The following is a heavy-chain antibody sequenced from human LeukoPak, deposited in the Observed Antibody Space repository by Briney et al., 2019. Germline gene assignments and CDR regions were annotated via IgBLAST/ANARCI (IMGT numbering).Heavy chain of an antibody. V-gene: IGHV1-46*01. CDR3: ARDQRVGYYFDY. Sequence: ASVKVSCKASGYTFTSYYMHWVRQAPGQGLEWMGIINPSGGSTSYAQKFQGRVTMTGDTSTSTVYMELSSLRSEDTAVYYCARDQRVGYYFDYWGQGTLVTVSS. D-gene: IGHD5-24*01. CDR2: INPSGGST. CDR1: GYTFTSYY. J-gene: IGHJ4*02.